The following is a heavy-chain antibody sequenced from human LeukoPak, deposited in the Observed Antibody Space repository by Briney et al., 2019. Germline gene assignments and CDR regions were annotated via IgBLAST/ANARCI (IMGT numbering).Heavy chain of an antibody. J-gene: IGHJ4*02. D-gene: IGHD1-26*01. CDR1: GFTFSDYY. V-gene: IGHV3-23*01. Sequence: GGSLRLSCAASGFTFSDYYMSWVRQAPGKGLEWVSAISGSGGSTYYADSVKGRFTISRDNSKNTLYLQMNSLRAEDTAVYYCAKDSLGGSSADFDYWGQGTLVTVSS. CDR3: AKDSLGGSSADFDY. CDR2: ISGSGGST.